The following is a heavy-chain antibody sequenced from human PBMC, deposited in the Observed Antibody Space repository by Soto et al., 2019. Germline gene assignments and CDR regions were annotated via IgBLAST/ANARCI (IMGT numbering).Heavy chain of an antibody. J-gene: IGHJ5*02. D-gene: IGHD5-12*01. CDR2: IYYSGST. CDR1: GYPISTYY. V-gene: IGHV4-59*01. CDR3: ARGVATIGP. Sequence: PSETLSLTCTVSGYPISTYYWIWIRQPPGKGLEWIGYIYYSGSTNYNPSLKSRVTISVDTPKNQFSLKLTSVTAADTDVYYCARGVATIGPWGQGNLVTVS.